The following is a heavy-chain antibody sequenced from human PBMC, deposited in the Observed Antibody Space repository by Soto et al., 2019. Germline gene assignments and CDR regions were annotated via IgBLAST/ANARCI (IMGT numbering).Heavy chain of an antibody. CDR3: ARDRGYDILTGYYTRANPFDY. Sequence: PGGSLRLSCAASGFTFSSYAMSWVRQAPGKGLEWVSSISSSSSYIYYADSVKGRFTISRDNAKNSLYLQMNSLRAEDRAVYYCARDRGYDILTGYYTRANPFDYWGQGTLVTVSS. D-gene: IGHD3-9*01. V-gene: IGHV3-21*01. CDR2: ISSSSSYI. J-gene: IGHJ4*02. CDR1: GFTFSSYA.